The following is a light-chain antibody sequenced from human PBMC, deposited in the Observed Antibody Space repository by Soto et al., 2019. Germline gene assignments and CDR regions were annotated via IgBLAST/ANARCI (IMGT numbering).Light chain of an antibody. CDR1: SGDVGAYNY. CDR3: SSYRATGTLLV. Sequence: QSALTQPPSASGSPGRSVPISCPETSGDVGAYNYVSWYQQHPGKAPKLMIYEVNKRPSGVPDRFSGSKSGNTASLTVSGLQAEDEATYYCSSYRATGTLLVFGGGTKLSVL. J-gene: IGLJ2*01. CDR2: EVN. V-gene: IGLV2-8*01.